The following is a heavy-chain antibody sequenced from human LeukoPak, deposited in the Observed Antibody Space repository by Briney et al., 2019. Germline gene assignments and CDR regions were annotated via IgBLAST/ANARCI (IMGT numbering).Heavy chain of an antibody. Sequence: SETLSLTCTVSGGSISSSSYYWGWIRQPPGKGLEWIGSIYYSGSTYYNPSLKSRVTISVDTSKNQFSLKLTSVTAADTAVYYCARGVTMIVVVIHDWYFDLWGRGTLVTVSS. V-gene: IGHV4-39*01. CDR3: ARGVTMIVVVIHDWYFDL. J-gene: IGHJ2*01. D-gene: IGHD3-22*01. CDR1: GGSISSSSYY. CDR2: IYYSGST.